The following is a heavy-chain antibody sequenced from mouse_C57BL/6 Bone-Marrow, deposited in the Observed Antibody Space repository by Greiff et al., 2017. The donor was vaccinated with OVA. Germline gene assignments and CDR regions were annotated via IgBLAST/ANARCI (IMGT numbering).Heavy chain of an antibody. CDR3: ARGVTTVVAPMDY. CDR2: IYPGDGDT. V-gene: IGHV1-82*01. J-gene: IGHJ4*01. Sequence: QVQLKESGPELVKPGASVKISCKASGYAFSGSCMNWVKQRPGQGLEWIGRIYPGDGDTNYNRKFKGKATLTADKSSSTAYMQLSSLTSEDSAVYFCARGVTTVVAPMDYWGQGTSVTVSS. D-gene: IGHD1-1*01. CDR1: GYAFSGSC.